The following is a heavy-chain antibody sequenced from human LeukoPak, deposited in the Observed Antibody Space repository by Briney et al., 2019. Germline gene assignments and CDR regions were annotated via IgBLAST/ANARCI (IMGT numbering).Heavy chain of an antibody. Sequence: GGSLRLSCAASGFDFSTYSMHWVRRAPGRGLEWLSYIDSSSSTIYYADSVKGRFTISRDNAKNSLYLQMNSLRAEDTAVFYCARGDARSSSYYYYSMDVWGLGTTVTVSS. CDR3: ARGDARSSSYYYYSMDV. J-gene: IGHJ6*02. CDR2: IDSSSSTI. CDR1: GFDFSTYS. D-gene: IGHD6-13*01. V-gene: IGHV3-48*01.